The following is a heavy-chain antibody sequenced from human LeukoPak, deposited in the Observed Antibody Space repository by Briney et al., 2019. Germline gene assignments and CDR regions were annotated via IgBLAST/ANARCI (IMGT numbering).Heavy chain of an antibody. CDR2: IKSKIDGGTA. CDR1: GFIFSNDW. CDR3: AREIRETVVTRHYYYGIDV. J-gene: IGHJ6*02. Sequence: GGPLRLSCAASGFIFSNDWMSWVRQAPGKGLEWVGRIKSKIDGGTADYAAPVKGRFTISRENAKNVLYLQMSSLRAEDTAAYYCAREIRETVVTRHYYYGIDVWGQGTTVTVSS. D-gene: IGHD2-15*01. V-gene: IGHV3-15*01.